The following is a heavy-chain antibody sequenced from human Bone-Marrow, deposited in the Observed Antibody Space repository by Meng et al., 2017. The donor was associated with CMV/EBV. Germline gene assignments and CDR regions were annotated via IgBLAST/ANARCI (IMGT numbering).Heavy chain of an antibody. J-gene: IGHJ5*02. CDR1: GGSFSGYY. CDR3: ARDIVVVPAARNWFDP. D-gene: IGHD2-2*01. CDR2: INHSGST. Sequence: GSLRLSCAVYGGSFSGYYWSWIRQPPGKGLEWIGEINHSGSTNYNPSLKSRVTISVDTSKNQFSLKLSSVTAADTAVYYCARDIVVVPAARNWFDPWGQGNLVNVSA. V-gene: IGHV4-34*01.